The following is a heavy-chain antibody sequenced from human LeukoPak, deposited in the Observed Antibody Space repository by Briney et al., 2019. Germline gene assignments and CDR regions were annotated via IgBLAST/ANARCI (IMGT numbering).Heavy chain of an antibody. CDR2: MNPNSGNT. Sequence: ASVKVSCKASGYTFTSYDINWVRQATGQGLEWMGWMNPNSGNTGYTQKFQGRVTMTRNTSISTAYMELSSLRSEDTAVYYCARVLPSEAMAGRWCLIDYWGQGTLVTVSS. CDR1: GYTFTSYD. J-gene: IGHJ4*02. CDR3: ARVLPSEAMAGRWCLIDY. D-gene: IGHD2-21*02. V-gene: IGHV1-8*01.